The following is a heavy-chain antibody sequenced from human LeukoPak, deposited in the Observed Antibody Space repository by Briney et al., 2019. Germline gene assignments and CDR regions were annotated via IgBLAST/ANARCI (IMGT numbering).Heavy chain of an antibody. D-gene: IGHD1-26*01. CDR1: GGSISSYY. Sequence: SETLSLTCTVSGGSISSYYWSWIRQPPGKGLEWIGYIYYSGSTNYNPSLKSRVTISVDTSKNQFSLKLNSVTAADTAVYYCAGQALVGATTLFDYWGQGTLVTVSS. CDR3: AGQALVGATTLFDY. V-gene: IGHV4-59*08. CDR2: IYYSGST. J-gene: IGHJ4*02.